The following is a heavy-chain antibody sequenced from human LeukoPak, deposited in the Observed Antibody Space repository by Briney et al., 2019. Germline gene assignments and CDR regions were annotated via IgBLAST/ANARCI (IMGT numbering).Heavy chain of an antibody. V-gene: IGHV3-23*01. J-gene: IGHJ4*02. CDR3: AKDPSSSGVVTRFDY. CDR2: ISGSGGST. CDR1: GFTFSSYG. Sequence: PGGTLRLSCAASGFTFSSYGMSWVRQAPGKGLEWVSAISGSGGSTYYADSVKGRFTISRDNSKNTLYLQMNSLRAEDTAVYYCAKDPSSSGVVTRFDYWGQGTLVTVSS. D-gene: IGHD3-3*01.